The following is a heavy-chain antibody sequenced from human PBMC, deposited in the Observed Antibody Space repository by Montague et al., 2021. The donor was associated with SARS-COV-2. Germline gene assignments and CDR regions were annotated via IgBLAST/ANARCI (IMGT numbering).Heavy chain of an antibody. J-gene: IGHJ4*02. V-gene: IGHV4-34*01. CDR3: ARVRAYDYDNSGYSDY. CDR1: GGSFSGYY. CDR2: INHSGST. Sequence: SETLSLTYAVYGGSFSGYYWSWIRQPPGKGLEWIGNINHSGSTNYNPSLKSRVSISVDMSKNQFSLKLSSVTAADTAVYYCARVRAYDYDNSGYSDYWGQGTLVTVSS. D-gene: IGHD3-22*01.